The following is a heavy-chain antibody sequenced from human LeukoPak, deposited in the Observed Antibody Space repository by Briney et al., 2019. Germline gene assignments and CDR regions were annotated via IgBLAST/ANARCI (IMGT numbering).Heavy chain of an antibody. CDR3: ARDGVVGNVDTAMVKRGFDY. D-gene: IGHD5-18*01. CDR1: GFTFSSYG. J-gene: IGHJ4*02. V-gene: IGHV3-33*01. CDR2: IWYDGSNK. Sequence: GGSLRLSCAASGFTFSSYGMHWVRQAPGKGLEWVAVIWYDGSNKYYADSVKGRFTISRDNSKNTLYLQMNSLRAEDTAVYYCARDGVVGNVDTAMVKRGFDYWGQGTLVTVSS.